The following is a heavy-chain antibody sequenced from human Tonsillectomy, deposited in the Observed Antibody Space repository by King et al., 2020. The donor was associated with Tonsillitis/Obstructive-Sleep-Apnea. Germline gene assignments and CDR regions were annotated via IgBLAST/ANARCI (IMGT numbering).Heavy chain of an antibody. CDR2: IFSNDEK. CDR1: GFSLTNARMG. D-gene: IGHD4-17*01. CDR3: ARVSDSTMVTTWEYYFDY. V-gene: IGHV2-26*01. Sequence: ITLKESGPVLVKPTETLTLTCTVSGFSLTNARMGVGWIRQPPGKALEWLAHIFSNDEKSYNISLKSRLTISKDTSKSQVVLTMTNMDPVDTATYYCARVSDSTMVTTWEYYFDYWGQGTLVTVSS. J-gene: IGHJ4*02.